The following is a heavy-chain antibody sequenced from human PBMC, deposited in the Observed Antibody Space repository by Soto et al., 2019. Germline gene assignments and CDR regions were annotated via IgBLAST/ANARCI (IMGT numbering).Heavy chain of an antibody. CDR1: GFTFSSYS. J-gene: IGHJ6*02. D-gene: IGHD5-12*01. CDR2: ISSSSSYI. V-gene: IGHV3-21*01. CDR3: ARDSGYDGDYGMDV. Sequence: GGSLRLSCAASGFTFSSYSMNWVRQAQGKGLEWVSSISSSSSYIYYADSVKGRFTITRDNAKNSLYLQMNSLRAEDTAVYYCARDSGYDGDYGMDVWGQGTTVTVSS.